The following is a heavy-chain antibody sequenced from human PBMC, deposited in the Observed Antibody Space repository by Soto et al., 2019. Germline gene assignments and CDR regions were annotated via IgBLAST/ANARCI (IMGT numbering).Heavy chain of an antibody. J-gene: IGHJ6*03. V-gene: IGHV4-59*08. D-gene: IGHD3-9*01. Sequence: PSETLSHTCTVSGGSSSSYYWSWIRQPPGKGLEWIGYIYYSGSTNYNPSLKSRVTISVDTSKNQFSLKLSSVTAADTAVYYCARRSYYDILTGYYSYYYYMDVWGKGTTVTVSS. CDR1: GGSSSSYY. CDR3: ARRSYYDILTGYYSYYYYMDV. CDR2: IYYSGST.